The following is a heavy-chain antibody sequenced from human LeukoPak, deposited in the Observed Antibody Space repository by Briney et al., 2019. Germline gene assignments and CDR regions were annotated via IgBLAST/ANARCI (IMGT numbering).Heavy chain of an antibody. J-gene: IGHJ4*02. V-gene: IGHV4-39*07. CDR3: ARSIRGYSSGWYYFDY. CDR2: IYYSGST. Sequence: ASETLSLTCTVSGGSIRSSTDYWGWIRQPPGKELEWIGSIYYSGSTYYNPSLKSRVTISVDTSKNQFSVKLSSVTAADTAVYYCARSIRGYSSGWYYFDYWGQGTLITVSS. D-gene: IGHD6-19*01. CDR1: GGSIRSSTDY.